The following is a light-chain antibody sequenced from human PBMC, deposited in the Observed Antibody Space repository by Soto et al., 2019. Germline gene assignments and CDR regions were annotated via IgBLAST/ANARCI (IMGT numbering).Light chain of an antibody. CDR2: GAS. V-gene: IGKV3-20*01. CDR1: QSVYSSY. CDR3: QQYSRSPWT. Sequence: EIGLTQSPGTLPLSPGERATLSCRASQSVYSSYLAWYQQKPGQAPRLLIYGASSRATVIPDRFSGSGSGTDFTLTISRVEPEDFGVYYCQQYSRSPWTFGPGTKVEIK. J-gene: IGKJ1*01.